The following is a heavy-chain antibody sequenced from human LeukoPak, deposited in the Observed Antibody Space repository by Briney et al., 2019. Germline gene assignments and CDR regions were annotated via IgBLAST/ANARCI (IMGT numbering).Heavy chain of an antibody. CDR1: GFTFSSYA. D-gene: IGHD6-19*01. J-gene: IGHJ4*02. V-gene: IGHV3-23*01. CDR2: ISGSGGST. CDR3: AKDIRGPRAVAGIPSEIVDY. Sequence: GGSLRLSCAASGFTFSSYAMSWVRQAPGKGLEWVSAISGSGGSTYYADSVKGRFTISRDNSKNTLYLQMNSLRAEDTAVYYCAKDIRGPRAVAGIPSEIVDYWGQGTLVTVSS.